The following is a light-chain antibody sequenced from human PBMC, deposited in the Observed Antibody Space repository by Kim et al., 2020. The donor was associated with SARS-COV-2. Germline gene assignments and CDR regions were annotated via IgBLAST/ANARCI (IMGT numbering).Light chain of an antibody. V-gene: IGKV1-5*01. Sequence: SASVGDRVTITCRASQSISRSLDWYQQKPGKAPKVLIYEASNLESGVPIRFSGDGSGTVFTLTIINLQPEDFATYYCQQYNDHPTFGGGTKVDIK. CDR1: QSISRS. CDR3: QQYNDHPT. CDR2: EAS. J-gene: IGKJ4*01.